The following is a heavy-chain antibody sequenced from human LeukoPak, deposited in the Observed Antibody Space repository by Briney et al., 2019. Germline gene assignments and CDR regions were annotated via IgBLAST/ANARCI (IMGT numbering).Heavy chain of an antibody. CDR2: INSDGSST. V-gene: IGHV3-74*01. CDR1: GFTFSSYA. D-gene: IGHD4-23*01. Sequence: PGGSLRLSCAASGFTFSSYAMHWVRQAPGKGLVWVSRINSDGSSTGYADSVRGRFTISRDNAKNTLDLQMNSLRAEDTAVYYCASGYSSDYGGNTYWGQGTLVTVSS. J-gene: IGHJ4*02. CDR3: ASGYSSDYGGNTY.